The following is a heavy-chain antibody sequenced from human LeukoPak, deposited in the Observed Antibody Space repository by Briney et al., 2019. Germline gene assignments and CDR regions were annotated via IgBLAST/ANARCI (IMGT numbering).Heavy chain of an antibody. CDR2: ISSSSSYI. Sequence: GGSLRLSCAASGFTFSSYSMNWVRQAPGKGLEWVSSISSSSSYIYYADSVKGRFTISRDNAKNSLYLQMNSLRAEDTAVYYCARDWDNSGPYYFDYWGQGTLVTVSS. CDR3: ARDWDNSGPYYFDY. V-gene: IGHV3-21*01. CDR1: GFTFSSYS. D-gene: IGHD6-19*01. J-gene: IGHJ4*02.